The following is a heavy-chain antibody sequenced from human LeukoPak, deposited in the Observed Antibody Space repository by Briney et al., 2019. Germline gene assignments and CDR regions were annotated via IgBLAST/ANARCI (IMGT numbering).Heavy chain of an antibody. CDR3: AGSPDDYFDY. J-gene: IGHJ4*02. CDR1: GVSISSYY. V-gene: IGHV4-4*07. Sequence: SETLSLTCTVSGVSISSYYWSWSRQPAGKGLEWIGRIYTSGSTNYNPSLKSRVTMSVDTSKNQFSLKLSSVTAADTAVYYCAGSPDDYFDYWGQGTLVTVSS. CDR2: IYTSGST.